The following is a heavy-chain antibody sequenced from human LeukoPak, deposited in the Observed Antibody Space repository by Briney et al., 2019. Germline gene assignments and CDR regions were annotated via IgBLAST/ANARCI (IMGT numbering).Heavy chain of an antibody. J-gene: IGHJ6*02. CDR3: ARDQYYDFWSGYYDVFPGYYGMDV. CDR1: GYTFTSYA. Sequence: ASVKASCKASGYTFTSYAMNWVRQAPGQGLEWMGWINTNTGNPTYAQGFTGRFVFSLDTSVSTAYLQISSLKAEDTAVYYCARDQYYDFWSGYYDVFPGYYGMDVWGQGTTVTVSS. CDR2: INTNTGNP. D-gene: IGHD3-3*01. V-gene: IGHV7-4-1*02.